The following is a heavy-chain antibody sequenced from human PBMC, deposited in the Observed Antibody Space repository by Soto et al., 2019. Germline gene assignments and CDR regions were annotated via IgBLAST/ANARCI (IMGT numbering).Heavy chain of an antibody. J-gene: IGHJ5*02. CDR3: ARDNGIEGSFDP. V-gene: IGHV3-48*02. CDR1: GFTFSTYS. Sequence: GGSLRLSCAASGFTFSTYSMNWVRQAPGKGLEWVSYITYSGSAKYYADSVKGRFTISRDNAKNSLYLQMNSLRDEDTAVYYCARDNGIEGSFDPWGQGTLVTVSS. CDR2: ITYSGSAK.